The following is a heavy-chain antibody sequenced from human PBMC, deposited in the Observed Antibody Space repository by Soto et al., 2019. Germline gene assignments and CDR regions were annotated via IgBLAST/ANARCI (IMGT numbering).Heavy chain of an antibody. CDR1: GGSISSGGYS. CDR2: IYHSGST. J-gene: IGHJ4*02. CDR3: ARGPNYGSGSGIYYFDY. D-gene: IGHD3-10*01. V-gene: IGHV4-30-2*01. Sequence: SETLSLTCAVSGGSISSGGYSWSWIRQPPGKGLEWIGYIYHSGSTYYNPSLKSRVTISVDRSKNQFSLKLSSVTAADTAVYYCARGPNYGSGSGIYYFDYWGQGTLVTVSS.